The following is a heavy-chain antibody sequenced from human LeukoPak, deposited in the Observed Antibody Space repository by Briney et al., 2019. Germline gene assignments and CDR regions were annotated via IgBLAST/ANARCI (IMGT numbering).Heavy chain of an antibody. J-gene: IGHJ2*01. CDR1: GGSISSYS. CDR2: IYTSGST. CDR3: ARGEEQWLEWYFDL. D-gene: IGHD6-19*01. V-gene: IGHV4-4*07. Sequence: RTSETLSLTCTVSGGSISSYSWSWIRQPAGKGLEWIGRIYTSGSTNYNPSLKSRVTISVDTSKNQFSLKLSSVTAADTAVYHCARGEEQWLEWYFDLWGRGTLVTVSS.